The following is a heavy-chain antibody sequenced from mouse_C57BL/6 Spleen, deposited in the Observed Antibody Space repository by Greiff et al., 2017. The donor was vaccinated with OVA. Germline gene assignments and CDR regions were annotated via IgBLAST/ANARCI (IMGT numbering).Heavy chain of an antibody. CDR2: ISYDGSN. CDR3: ASGGLTGPFDY. J-gene: IGHJ2*01. V-gene: IGHV3-6*01. Sequence: DVQLQESGPGLVKPSQSLSLTCSVTGYSITSGYYWNWIRQFPGNKLEWMGYISYDGSNNYNPSLKNRISITRDTSKNQFFLKLNSVTTEDTATYYCASGGLTGPFDYWGQGTTLTVSS. D-gene: IGHD4-1*01. CDR1: GYSITSGYY.